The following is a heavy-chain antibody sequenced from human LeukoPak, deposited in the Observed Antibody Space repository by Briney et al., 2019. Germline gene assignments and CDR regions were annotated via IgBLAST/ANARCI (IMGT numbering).Heavy chain of an antibody. CDR3: ARLPYYYDSSGYYEDAFDI. CDR2: INHSGST. Sequence: SETLSLTCAVYGGSFSGYYWSWIRQPPGKGLEWIGEINHSGSTNYNLSLKSRVTISVDTSKNQFSLKLSSVTAADTAVYYCARLPYYYDSSGYYEDAFDIWGQGTMVTVSS. D-gene: IGHD3-22*01. J-gene: IGHJ3*02. V-gene: IGHV4-34*01. CDR1: GGSFSGYY.